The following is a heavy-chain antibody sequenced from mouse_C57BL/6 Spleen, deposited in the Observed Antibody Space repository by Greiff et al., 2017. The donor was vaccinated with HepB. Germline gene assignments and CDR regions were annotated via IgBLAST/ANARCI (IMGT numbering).Heavy chain of an antibody. Sequence: VKLQESGAELARPGASVKLSCKASGYTFTSYGISWVKQRTGQGLEWIGEIYPSSGNTYYNEKFKGKATLTADKSSSTAYMELRSLTSEDSAVYLCARSHGICDGYLDDWGKGTTVTVSS. D-gene: IGHD1-1*01. CDR2: IYPSSGNT. V-gene: IGHV1-81*01. CDR1: GYTFTSYG. CDR3: ARSHGICDGYLDD. J-gene: IGHJ1*03.